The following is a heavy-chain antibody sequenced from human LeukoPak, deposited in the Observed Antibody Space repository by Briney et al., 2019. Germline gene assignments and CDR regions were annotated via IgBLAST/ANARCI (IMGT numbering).Heavy chain of an antibody. CDR2: MNEYSTTI. V-gene: IGHV3-74*01. D-gene: IGHD1-14*01. CDR1: GFPFNSFW. Sequence: PGGSLRLSCGASGFPFNSFWMHWVRQAPGKGLVWVSDMNEYSTTIRYADSVKGRFTISRDNAKSILYLQMNNLRAEDTAMYFCARGGVNPVDHWGQGTLVTVSS. J-gene: IGHJ4*02. CDR3: ARGGVNPVDH.